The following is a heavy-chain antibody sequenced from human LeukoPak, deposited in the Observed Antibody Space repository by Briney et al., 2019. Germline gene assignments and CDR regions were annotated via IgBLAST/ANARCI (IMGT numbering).Heavy chain of an antibody. CDR3: ARAGYGDYSDY. Sequence: GGSLRLSCAASGFTFSSYSINWGRQAPGKGVEWVSSISSSSYIYYADSVKGRFTISRDNAKNSLYLQMNSLRAEDTAVYYCARAGYGDYSDYWGQGTLVTVSS. CDR1: GFTFSSYS. V-gene: IGHV3-21*01. CDR2: ISSSSYI. D-gene: IGHD4-17*01. J-gene: IGHJ4*02.